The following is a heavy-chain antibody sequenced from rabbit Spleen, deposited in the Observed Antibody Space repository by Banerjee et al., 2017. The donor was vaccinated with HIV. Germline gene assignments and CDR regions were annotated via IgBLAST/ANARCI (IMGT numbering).Heavy chain of an antibody. V-gene: IGHV1S45*01. CDR1: GVSFSGSSY. J-gene: IGHJ6*01. CDR2: IDAGSSSGFT. Sequence: QEQLVESGGDLVKPGASLTLTCKASGVSFSGSSYMCWVRQAPGKGLEWIACIDAGSSSGFTYSATWAKGRFTCSKTSSTTVTLQMTSLTVADTATYFCARDTGSSFSSYGMDLWGQGPSSPS. CDR3: ARDTGSSFSSYGMDL. D-gene: IGHD8-1*01.